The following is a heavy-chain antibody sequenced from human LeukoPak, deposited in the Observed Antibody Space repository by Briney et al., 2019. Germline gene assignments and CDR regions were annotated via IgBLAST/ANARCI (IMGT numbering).Heavy chain of an antibody. CDR1: GFTFSSYG. D-gene: IGHD3-10*02. CDR2: ISYDGSNK. Sequence: GRSLRLSCAASGFTFSSYGMHWVRQAPGKGLEWVAVISYDGSNKYYADSVKGRFTISRDNSKNSLYSQMNSLRAEDTAVYYCAELGITMIGGVWGKGTTVTISS. J-gene: IGHJ6*04. V-gene: IGHV3-30*18. CDR3: AELGITMIGGV.